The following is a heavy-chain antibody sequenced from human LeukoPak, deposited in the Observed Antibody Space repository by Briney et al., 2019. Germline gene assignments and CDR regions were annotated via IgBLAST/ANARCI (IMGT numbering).Heavy chain of an antibody. CDR2: ITGDGGDT. V-gene: IGHV3-23*01. CDR3: AKGVDSYTSGYRVFDY. J-gene: IGHJ4*02. CDR1: GFTFRSYA. Sequence: GGSLRLSCEASGFTFRSYAMGWVRQAPGKGLEWVASITGDGGDTYHEDSVKGRFTISRDNSKNTLYLQMSSLRAEDTAVYYRAKGVDSYTSGYRVFDYWGQGAQVTVSS. D-gene: IGHD5-18*01.